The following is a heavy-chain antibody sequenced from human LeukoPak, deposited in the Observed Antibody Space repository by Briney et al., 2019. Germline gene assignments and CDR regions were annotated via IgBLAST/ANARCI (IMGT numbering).Heavy chain of an antibody. CDR2: IYYSGST. J-gene: IGHJ3*02. CDR3: ASIGYAAFDI. CDR1: GGSISSSSYY. V-gene: IGHV4-39*01. D-gene: IGHD5-12*01. Sequence: SEALSLTCTVSGGSISSSSYYWGWIRQPPGKGLGWIGSIYYSGSTYYNPSLKSRVTISVDTSKNQFSLKLSSVTAADTAVYYCASIGYAAFDIWGQGTMVTVSS.